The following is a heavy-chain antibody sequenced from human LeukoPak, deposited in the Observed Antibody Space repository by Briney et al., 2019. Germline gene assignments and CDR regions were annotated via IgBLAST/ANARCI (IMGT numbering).Heavy chain of an antibody. CDR3: AKERYYDFWSGYSEYYYYGTDV. J-gene: IGHJ6*02. CDR2: ISGSGGST. D-gene: IGHD3-3*01. Sequence: GGSLRLSCAASGFTFSSYAMSWVRQAPGKGLEWVSAISGSGGSTYYADSVKGRFTISRDNSKNTLYLQMNSLRAEDTAVYYCAKERYYDFWSGYSEYYYYGTDVWGQGTTVTVSS. CDR1: GFTFSSYA. V-gene: IGHV3-23*01.